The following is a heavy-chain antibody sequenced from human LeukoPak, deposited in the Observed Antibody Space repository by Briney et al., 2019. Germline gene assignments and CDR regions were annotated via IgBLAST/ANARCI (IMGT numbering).Heavy chain of an antibody. D-gene: IGHD4-17*01. CDR1: GFTFSDYN. CDR3: ARSISRTTMTAGY. Sequence: PGGSLRLSCAASGFTFSDYNMNWVRQAPGKGLEWVSYISSSSSFIYYADSVKGRFTISRDNAKNSLYLQMNSLRDEDTAVYYCARSISRTTMTAGYWGQGTLVTVSS. J-gene: IGHJ4*02. CDR2: ISSSSSFI. V-gene: IGHV3-48*02.